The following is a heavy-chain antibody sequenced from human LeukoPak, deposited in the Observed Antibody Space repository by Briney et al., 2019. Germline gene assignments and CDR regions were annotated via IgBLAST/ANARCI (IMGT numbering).Heavy chain of an antibody. CDR3: ARDKMYSYGFSLSGLEF. D-gene: IGHD5-18*01. V-gene: IGHV1-2*02. Sequence: ASLRVSCEASGDTFTGFNTRSGSHTPEQRLWCGGWINLNSGGTNDAQKFQGRVTMTRDTSISTSYMGLSRLRSDDTAVYSCARDKMYSYGFSLSGLEFWGQGTLVSVFS. J-gene: IGHJ4*02. CDR2: INLNSGGT. CDR1: GDTFTGFN.